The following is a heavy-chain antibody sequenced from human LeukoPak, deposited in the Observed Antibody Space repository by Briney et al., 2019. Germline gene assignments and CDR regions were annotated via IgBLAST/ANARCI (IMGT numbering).Heavy chain of an antibody. V-gene: IGHV1-18*01. Sequence: GASVKVSCKASGYTFTSYGISWVRQAPGQGLEWMGWISAYNGNTNYAQKLQGRVTMTTDTSTSTAYMELRSLRSDDTAMYYCARGNSITAMVTVLAYWGQGTLVTVSS. J-gene: IGHJ4*02. CDR2: ISAYNGNT. CDR3: ARGNSITAMVTVLAY. D-gene: IGHD5-18*01. CDR1: GYTFTSYG.